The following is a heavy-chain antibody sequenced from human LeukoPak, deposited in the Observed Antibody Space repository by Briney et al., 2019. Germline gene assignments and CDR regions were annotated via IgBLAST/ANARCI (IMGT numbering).Heavy chain of an antibody. CDR3: AKGSLIVVVTATTLDY. CDR2: ISGSGGST. D-gene: IGHD2-21*02. V-gene: IGHV3-23*01. Sequence: SGGSLRLSCAASGFTLSSYAMSWVRQAPGKGLEWVSAISGSGGSTYYADSVKGRFTISRDNSKNTLYLQMNSLRAEDTAVYYCAKGSLIVVVTATTLDYWGQGTLVTVSS. J-gene: IGHJ4*02. CDR1: GFTLSSYA.